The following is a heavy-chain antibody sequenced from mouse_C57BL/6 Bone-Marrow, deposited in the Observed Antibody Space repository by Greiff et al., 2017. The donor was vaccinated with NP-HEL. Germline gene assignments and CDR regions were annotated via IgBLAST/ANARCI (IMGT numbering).Heavy chain of an antibody. CDR3: ARRGLLDY. V-gene: IGHV3-6*01. J-gene: IGHJ4*01. D-gene: IGHD3-1*01. CDR1: GYSITSGYY. Sequence: ESGPGLVKPSQSLSLTCSVTGYSITSGYYWNWIRQFPGNKLEWMGYISYDGSNNYNPSLKNRISITRDTSKNQFFLKLNSVTTEDTATYYCARRGLLDYWGQGTSVTVSS. CDR2: ISYDGSN.